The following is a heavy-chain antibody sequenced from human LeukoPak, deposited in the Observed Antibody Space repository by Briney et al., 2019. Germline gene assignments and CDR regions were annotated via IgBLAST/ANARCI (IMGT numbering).Heavy chain of an antibody. V-gene: IGHV1-2*02. Sequence: ASVKVSCKASGYTFTGYYMHWVRQAPGQRLEWMGWINPNSGGTNYAQKFQGRVTMTRDTSISTAYMELRSLRSDDTAVYYCARGVNWNDLQHDYYYYMDVWGKGTTVTISS. D-gene: IGHD1-20*01. CDR2: INPNSGGT. CDR1: GYTFTGYY. J-gene: IGHJ6*03. CDR3: ARGVNWNDLQHDYYYYMDV.